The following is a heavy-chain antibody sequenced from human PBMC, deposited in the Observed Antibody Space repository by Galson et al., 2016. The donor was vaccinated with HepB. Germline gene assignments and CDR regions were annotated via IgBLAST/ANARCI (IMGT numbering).Heavy chain of an antibody. CDR3: ARSGSWSPGDY. J-gene: IGHJ4*02. D-gene: IGHD6-13*01. Sequence: SLRLSCAASGITVSNYFMSWVRQAPGKGLEWVSITYTSGTTYYADSVKGRFTISRDNSKNTMYLQMNSLRAEDTAVYYCARSGSWSPGDYWGQGTLVTVSS. CDR2: TYTSGTT. V-gene: IGHV3-53*01. CDR1: GITVSNYF.